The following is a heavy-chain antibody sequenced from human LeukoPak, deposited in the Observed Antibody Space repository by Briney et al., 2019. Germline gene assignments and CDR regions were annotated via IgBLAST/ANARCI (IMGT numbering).Heavy chain of an antibody. CDR1: GGSLSSSSYY. J-gene: IGHJ4*02. Sequence: PSETLSLTCTVSGGSLSSSSYYWGWIRQPPGKGLEWLGSIYYSGSTYYNPSLKSRVTISVDTSKNQFSLKLSSVTAAGTAVYYCARHCPDYGDYPNFDYWGQGTLVTVSS. CDR2: IYYSGST. CDR3: ARHCPDYGDYPNFDY. D-gene: IGHD4-17*01. V-gene: IGHV4-39*01.